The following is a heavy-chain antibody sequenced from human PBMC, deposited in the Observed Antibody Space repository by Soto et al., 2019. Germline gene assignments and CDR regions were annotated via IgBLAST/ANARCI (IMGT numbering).Heavy chain of an antibody. CDR3: AMGGIAATTAVWFDP. D-gene: IGHD6-13*01. CDR2: TYYRSKWYN. CDR1: GDSVSSNSAP. J-gene: IGHJ5*02. V-gene: IGHV6-1*01. Sequence: QTLSLTCAISGDSVSSNSAPWNLIRQSPSRGLEWLGRTYYRSKWYNDYAVSVKSRITINPDTSKNQFSLQLNSVTPEDTAVYYCAMGGIAATTAVWFDPWGQGTLVTVSS.